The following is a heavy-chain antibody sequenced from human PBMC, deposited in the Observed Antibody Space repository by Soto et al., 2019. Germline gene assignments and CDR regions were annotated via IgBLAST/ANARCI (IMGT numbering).Heavy chain of an antibody. J-gene: IGHJ4*02. D-gene: IGHD5-12*01. V-gene: IGHV4-59*01. CDR2: IYYSGST. Sequence: SETLSLTCSVSGGSISSYYRSWIRQPPGKGLEWIGYIYYSGSTNYNPSLKSRVTISVDTSKNQFSLKLSSVTAADTAVYYCARVSRDGYNPRPDYFDYWGQGTLVTVSS. CDR3: ARVSRDGYNPRPDYFDY. CDR1: GGSISSYY.